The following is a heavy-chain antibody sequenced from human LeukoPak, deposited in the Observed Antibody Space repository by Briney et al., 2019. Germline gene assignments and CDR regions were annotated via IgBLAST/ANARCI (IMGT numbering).Heavy chain of an antibody. D-gene: IGHD3-3*01. V-gene: IGHV4-31*03. CDR2: IYYSGST. Sequence: SRTLSLTCTVSGGSISSGGYYWSWIRQHPGKGLEWIGYIYYSGSTYCNPSLKSRVTISVDTSKNQFSLKLSSVTAADTAVYYCARGNGFWSGYYPDNWFDPWGQGTLVTVSS. J-gene: IGHJ5*02. CDR1: GGSISSGGYY. CDR3: ARGNGFWSGYYPDNWFDP.